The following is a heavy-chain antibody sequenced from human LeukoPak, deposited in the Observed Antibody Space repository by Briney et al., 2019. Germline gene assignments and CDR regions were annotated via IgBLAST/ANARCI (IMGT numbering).Heavy chain of an antibody. Sequence: SETLSPTCTVSGGSISSGSSYWSWIRQSAGKGLEWIGRIYTSGSTNFNSSLRSRVTISVDTSKNQFSLRLNSVTAADTAVYYCAGGYSYGMGFDPWGQGTLVTVST. D-gene: IGHD5-18*01. CDR3: AGGYSYGMGFDP. CDR1: GGSISSGSSY. V-gene: IGHV4-61*02. J-gene: IGHJ5*02. CDR2: IYTSGST.